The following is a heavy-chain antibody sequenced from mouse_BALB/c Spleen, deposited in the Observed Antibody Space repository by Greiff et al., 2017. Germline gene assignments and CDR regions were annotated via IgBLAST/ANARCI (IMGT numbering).Heavy chain of an antibody. D-gene: IGHD2-10*02. CDR2: ISCYNGAT. CDR1: GYSFTGYY. CDR3: ARGVYGNFYYYAMDY. J-gene: IGHJ4*01. Sequence: LVKPGASVKISCKASGYSFTGYYMHWVKQSHGKSLEWIGYISCYNGATSYNQKFKGKATFTVDTSSSTAYMQFNSLTSEDSAVYYCARGVYGNFYYYAMDYWGQGTSVTVSS. V-gene: IGHV1S34*01.